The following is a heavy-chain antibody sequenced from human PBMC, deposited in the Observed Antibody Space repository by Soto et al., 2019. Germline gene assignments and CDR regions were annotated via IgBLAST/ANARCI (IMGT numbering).Heavy chain of an antibody. J-gene: IGHJ5*02. CDR3: ARDLGYSSPSMAWFDP. CDR2: INPSGGTT. Sequence: ASVKVSCKASGYTFTSYYMHWVRQAPGQGLEWIGKINPSGGTTRYAQKFQGRVTMTMDTSTNTAYMALSRLRTEDTAVYFCARDLGYSSPSMAWFDPWGQGTLVTVSS. V-gene: IGHV1-46*01. D-gene: IGHD6-6*01. CDR1: GYTFTSYY.